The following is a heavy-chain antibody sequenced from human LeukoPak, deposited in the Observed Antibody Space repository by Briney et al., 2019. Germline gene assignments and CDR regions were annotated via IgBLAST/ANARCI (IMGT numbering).Heavy chain of an antibody. Sequence: EGSLRLSCAASGFTFSSYAMHWVRQAPGKGLEWVAVISYDGSNKYYADSVKGRFTISRDNSKNTLYLQMNSLRAEDTAVYYCARDVWLEDIVALFDPWGQGTLVTVSS. CDR1: GFTFSSYA. CDR3: ARDVWLEDIVALFDP. J-gene: IGHJ5*02. CDR2: ISYDGSNK. D-gene: IGHD2-15*01. V-gene: IGHV3-30-3*01.